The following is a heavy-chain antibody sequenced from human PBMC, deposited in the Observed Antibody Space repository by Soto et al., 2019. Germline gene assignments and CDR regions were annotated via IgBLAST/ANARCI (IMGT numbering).Heavy chain of an antibody. D-gene: IGHD5-18*01. Sequence: QVQLVQSGAEVKKPGSSVKVSCTASGGTFSSYAISWVRQAPGHGLEWMGGIIPIFGTANYAQKFKGRVTITADKSTITAYMELSSLRSEDTAVYYCARDEVDTAMVTRMGILYYYGMDVWGQGTTVTVSS. V-gene: IGHV1-69*06. J-gene: IGHJ6*02. CDR3: ARDEVDTAMVTRMGILYYYGMDV. CDR2: IIPIFGTA. CDR1: GGTFSSYA.